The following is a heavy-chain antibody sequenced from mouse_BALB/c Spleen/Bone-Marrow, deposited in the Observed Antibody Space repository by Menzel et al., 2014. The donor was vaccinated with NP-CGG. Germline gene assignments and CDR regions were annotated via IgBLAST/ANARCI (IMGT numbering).Heavy chain of an antibody. J-gene: IGHJ3*01. CDR1: GFTFTDYY. CDR3: ARVYSDDYEAWFAY. V-gene: IGHV7-3*02. D-gene: IGHD2-13*01. CDR2: IRNKANGYTT. Sequence: EVHLVESGGGLAQPGGSLRLSCGTSGFTFTDYYMSWVRQPPGKALEWLGFIRNKANGYTTEYSASVKGRFTISRDNSRSILYLQMSTLRAEDSAIYYCARVYSDDYEAWFAYWAKGLWSLSLQ.